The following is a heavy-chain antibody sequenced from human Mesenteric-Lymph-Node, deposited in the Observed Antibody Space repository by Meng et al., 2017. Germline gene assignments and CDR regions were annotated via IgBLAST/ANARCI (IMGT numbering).Heavy chain of an antibody. CDR3: ARARKEMTYAPRTNLNYYYYYGMGV. D-gene: IGHD1-14*01. J-gene: IGHJ6*02. V-gene: IGHV1-69*06. Sequence: SVKVSCKASGGTFSSYAISWVRQAPGQGLEWMGGIIPIFGTANYAQKFQGRVTITADKSTSTAYMELSSLRYEDTAVYYCARARKEMTYAPRTNLNYYYYYGMGVWGQGTTVTVSS. CDR2: IIPIFGTA. CDR1: GGTFSSYA.